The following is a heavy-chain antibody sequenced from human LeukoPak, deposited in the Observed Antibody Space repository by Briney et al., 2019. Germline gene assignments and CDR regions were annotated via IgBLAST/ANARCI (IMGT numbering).Heavy chain of an antibody. J-gene: IGHJ4*02. CDR1: GGSISSNY. Sequence: WGTLSLTCTVSGGSISSNYWSWFRQTPGERPEWIALIYYSGTTNYNPSLKGRVTISIDSSKNQFSLKLSSVTAADTAIYYCARGTGFYDSSGHYYWGYFDSWGQGTLVPVSS. CDR3: ARGTGFYDSSGHYYWGYFDS. V-gene: IGHV4-59*01. CDR2: IYYSGTT. D-gene: IGHD3-22*01.